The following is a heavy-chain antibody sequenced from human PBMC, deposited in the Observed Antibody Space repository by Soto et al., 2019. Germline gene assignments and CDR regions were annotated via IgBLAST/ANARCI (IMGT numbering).Heavy chain of an antibody. CDR2: INAGNGNT. Sequence: SVKVSCKASGYTFTSYAMHWVRQAPGQRLEWMGWINAGNGNTKYSQKFQGRVTITRDTSASTAYMELSSLRSEDTAVYYCARSLQIVPAAIAYWGQGTLVTVSS. D-gene: IGHD2-2*02. CDR1: GYTFTSYA. J-gene: IGHJ4*02. V-gene: IGHV1-3*01. CDR3: ARSLQIVPAAIAY.